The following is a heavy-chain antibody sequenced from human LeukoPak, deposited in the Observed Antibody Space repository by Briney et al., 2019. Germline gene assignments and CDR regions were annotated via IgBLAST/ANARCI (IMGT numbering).Heavy chain of an antibody. D-gene: IGHD2-21*02. Sequence: GASVKVSCKAPGGTFSSYAISWVRQAPGQGLEWMGRVIPILGIANYAQKFQGRVTITADKSTSTAYMELSSLRSEDTAVYYCATAAYGGNSGDLDYWGQGTLVTVSS. J-gene: IGHJ4*02. CDR3: ATAAYGGNSGDLDY. V-gene: IGHV1-69*04. CDR2: VIPILGIA. CDR1: GGTFSSYA.